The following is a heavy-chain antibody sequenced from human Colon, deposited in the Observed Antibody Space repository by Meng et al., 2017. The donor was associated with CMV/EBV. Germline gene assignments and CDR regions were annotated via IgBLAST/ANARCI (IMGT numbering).Heavy chain of an antibody. CDR2: IYSGGGT. D-gene: IGHD3-3*01. CDR3: ARGLISTIFGAVSRGGTDV. J-gene: IGHJ6*02. CDR1: GFTVSSNY. V-gene: IGHV3-53*01. Sequence: GESLKISCAASGFTVSSNYMNWVRQAPGQGLEWVSVIYSGGGTYYADSVKGRFTISRDNSKNTLYLQMNNLRAEDTAVYYCARGLISTIFGAVSRGGTDVWGQGTTVTVSS.